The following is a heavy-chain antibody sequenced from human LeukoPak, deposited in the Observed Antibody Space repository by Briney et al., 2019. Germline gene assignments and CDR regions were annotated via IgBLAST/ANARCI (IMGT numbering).Heavy chain of an antibody. J-gene: IGHJ4*02. D-gene: IGHD3-10*01. CDR3: ARDRSLRLFDY. CDR1: GFTFSSYS. V-gene: IGHV3-21*01. CDR2: ISSSSSYI. Sequence: GGSLRLSCAASGFTFSSYSMNWVRQAPGKGLEWVSSISSSSSYIYYADSVKGRFTISRDNAKNSLYLQMNSLRAEDTAVYYCARDRSLRLFDYWGQGTLVTVPS.